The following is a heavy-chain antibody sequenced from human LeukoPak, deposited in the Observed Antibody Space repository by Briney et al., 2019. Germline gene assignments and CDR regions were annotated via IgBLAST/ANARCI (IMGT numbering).Heavy chain of an antibody. V-gene: IGHV4-39*01. CDR1: GGSISSSSYY. J-gene: IGHJ4*02. Sequence: PSETLSLTCTVSGGSISSSSYYWGWIRQPPGKGLEWIGSIYYSGSTYYNPSLKSRVTISVDTSKNQFSLKLSSVTAADTAVYYCARPTHLTAMVTNWGQGTLVTVSS. CDR2: IYYSGST. D-gene: IGHD5-18*01. CDR3: ARPTHLTAMVTN.